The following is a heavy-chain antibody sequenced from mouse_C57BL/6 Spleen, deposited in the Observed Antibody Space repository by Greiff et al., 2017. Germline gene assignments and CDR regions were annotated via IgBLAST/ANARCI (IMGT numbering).Heavy chain of an antibody. CDR2: INPNNGGT. V-gene: IGHV1-18*01. CDR3: ASLNWDEGGYFDY. CDR1: GYTFTDYN. Sequence: EVQLQQSGPELVKPGASVKIPCKASGYTFTDYNMDWVKQSHGKSLEWIGDINPNNGGTIYNQKFKGKATLTVDKSSSTAYMELRSLTSEDTAVYYCASLNWDEGGYFDYWGQGTTLTVSS. J-gene: IGHJ2*01. D-gene: IGHD4-1*01.